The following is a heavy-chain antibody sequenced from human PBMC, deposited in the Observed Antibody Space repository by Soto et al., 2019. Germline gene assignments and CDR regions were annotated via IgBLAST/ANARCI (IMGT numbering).Heavy chain of an antibody. CDR1: GGTFSSYA. Sequence: QVQLVQSGAEVKKPGSSVKVSCKASGGTFSSYAISWVQQAPGQGLEWMGGIIPIFGTANYAQKFQGRVTITADESTSTAYMELSSLRSEDTAVYYCARAGESYCSSTSCYGAFDYWGQGTLVTVSS. V-gene: IGHV1-69*01. CDR3: ARAGESYCSSTSCYGAFDY. D-gene: IGHD2-2*01. J-gene: IGHJ4*02. CDR2: IIPIFGTA.